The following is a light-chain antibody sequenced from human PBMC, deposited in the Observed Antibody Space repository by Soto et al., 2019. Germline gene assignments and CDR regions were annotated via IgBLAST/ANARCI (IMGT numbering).Light chain of an antibody. CDR1: QSVGTF. CDR2: DAS. CDR3: QQCYNWPQWT. V-gene: IGKV3-11*01. J-gene: IGKJ1*01. Sequence: EIVLTQSPATLSLSPGERATLSCRASQSVGTFFAWYQQKPGQAPRLLIYDASNRATGIPARFSGSGSGTDFTLTSSSLEPEDFAVYYCQQCYNWPQWTFGQGTKLEIK.